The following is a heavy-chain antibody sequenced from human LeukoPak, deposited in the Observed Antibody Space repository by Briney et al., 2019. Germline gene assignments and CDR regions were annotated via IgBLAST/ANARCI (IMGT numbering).Heavy chain of an antibody. J-gene: IGHJ5*02. CDR3: ARALHLRGAAVAGPNWFDP. D-gene: IGHD6-19*01. CDR2: IYTSGST. CDR1: GGSISSYY. Sequence: SETLSLTCTVSGGSISSYYWSWIRQPAGKGLEWIGRIYTSGSTNYNPSLKSRVTISVDTSKNQFSLKLSSVTAADTAVYYCARALHLRGAAVAGPNWFDPWGQGTLVTVSS. V-gene: IGHV4-4*07.